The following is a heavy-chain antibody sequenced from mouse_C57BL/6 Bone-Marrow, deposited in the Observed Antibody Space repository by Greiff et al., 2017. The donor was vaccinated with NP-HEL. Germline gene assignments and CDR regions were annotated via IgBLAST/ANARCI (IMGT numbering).Heavy chain of an antibody. J-gene: IGHJ1*03. D-gene: IGHD1-1*01. CDR2: IYPGSGST. V-gene: IGHV1-55*01. CDR1: GYTFTSYW. CDR3: ARWVYYYGSSYWYFDV. Sequence: QVQLQQPGAELVKPGASVKMSCKASGYTFTSYWITWVKQRPGQGLEWIGDIYPGSGSTNYNEKFKSKATLTVDTSSSTAYMQLSSLTSEDSAVYYCARWVYYYGSSYWYFDVWGTGPTVTVSS.